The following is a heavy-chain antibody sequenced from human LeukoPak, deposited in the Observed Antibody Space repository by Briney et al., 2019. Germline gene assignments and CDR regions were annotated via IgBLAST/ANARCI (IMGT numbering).Heavy chain of an antibody. J-gene: IGHJ4*02. CDR1: GFTLEDHV. CDR2: ISWSGDRM. Sequence: GGSLGLSCAASGFTLEDHVMHWVRQAPGKGLEWVSSISWSGDRMGYADAVKGRFTISRDNAKNSLFLQMNSLRVEDTALYYCAKDLGGSATTVWGQGTLVTVSS. CDR3: AKDLGGSATTV. V-gene: IGHV3-9*01. D-gene: IGHD2-2*01.